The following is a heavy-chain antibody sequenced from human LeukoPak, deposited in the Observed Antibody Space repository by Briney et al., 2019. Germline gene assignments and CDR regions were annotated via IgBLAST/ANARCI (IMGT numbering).Heavy chain of an antibody. CDR3: ARVPQSTSSVDF. CDR1: GGSFSGYY. Sequence: SETLSLTCAVYGGSFSGYYWGWIRQPPGKGLEWIGEINRRGSTNYNASLRSRVTISVDTSKNQFSLKLSSVTAADTAVYYCARVPQSTSSVDFWGQGTLVTVSS. D-gene: IGHD6-6*01. V-gene: IGHV4-34*01. J-gene: IGHJ4*02. CDR2: INRRGST.